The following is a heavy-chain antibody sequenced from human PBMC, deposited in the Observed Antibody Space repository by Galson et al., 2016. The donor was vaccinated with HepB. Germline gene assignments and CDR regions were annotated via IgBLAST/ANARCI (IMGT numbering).Heavy chain of an antibody. CDR3: ARAAIIPGARMVFDP. J-gene: IGHJ5*02. CDR2: ICHTGTR. D-gene: IGHD2-2*01. Sequence: SETLSLTCAVSGGSISADNWWTWVRQAPGKGLEWIGEICHTGTRNNNPFLSSRFTFSVDKSRNQFSLNLTSVTAADTAVYYGARAAIIPGARMVFDPWGQGILVTVSS. CDR1: GGSISADNW. V-gene: IGHV4-4*02.